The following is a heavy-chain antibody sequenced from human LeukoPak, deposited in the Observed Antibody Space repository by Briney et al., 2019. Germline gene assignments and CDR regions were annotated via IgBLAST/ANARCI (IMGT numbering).Heavy chain of an antibody. CDR2: IYYSGST. J-gene: IGHJ6*02. CDR3: ARGVVNYYYYYGMDV. Sequence: SETLSLTCTVSGGSISSYYWSWIRQPPGKGLEWIGYIYYSGSTNYTPSLKSRVTISVDTSKNQFSLKLSSVTAADTAVYYCARGVVNYYYYYGMDVWGQGTTVTVSS. D-gene: IGHD2-15*01. CDR1: GGSISSYY. V-gene: IGHV4-59*01.